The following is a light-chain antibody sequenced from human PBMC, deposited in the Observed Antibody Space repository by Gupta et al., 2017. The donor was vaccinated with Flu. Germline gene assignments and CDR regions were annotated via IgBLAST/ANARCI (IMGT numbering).Light chain of an antibody. CDR1: QSVNSK. J-gene: IGKJ5*01. V-gene: IGKV3-11*01. CDR2: DAS. Sequence: EIVLTQSPATLSLAPGERATLSCRASQSVNSKLAWYQQKPGQAPRLIIYDASNRDTDITARFSGSGEGKDFALTSSSREQEDCAVYYCQQRNNWISFGQGTRVEIK. CDR3: QQRNNWIS.